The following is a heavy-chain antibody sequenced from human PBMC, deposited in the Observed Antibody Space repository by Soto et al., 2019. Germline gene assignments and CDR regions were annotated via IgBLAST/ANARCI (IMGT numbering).Heavy chain of an antibody. J-gene: IGHJ4*02. V-gene: IGHV1-18*01. Sequence: QVQLVQSGAEVKKPGASVKVSCKASGYTFTTYGISWARQAPGQGLEWMGWISTYKGDTHYAQKFQGRVTLTTDTSTSTAYMELRSLRSDDTADYYCARANGDYYFDYWGQGTLVTVSS. CDR3: ARANGDYYFDY. CDR1: GYTFTTYG. CDR2: ISTYKGDT. D-gene: IGHD4-17*01.